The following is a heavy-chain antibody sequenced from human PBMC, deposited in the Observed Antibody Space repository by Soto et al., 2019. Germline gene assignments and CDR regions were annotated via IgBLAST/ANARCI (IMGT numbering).Heavy chain of an antibody. V-gene: IGHV4-4*02. CDR1: SGSISSSNW. D-gene: IGHD1-7*01. CDR3: TRQITGTNGFDY. J-gene: IGHJ4*02. Sequence: QVQLQESGPGLVKPSGTLSLTCAVSSGSISSSNWWSWVRQPPGKGLEWIGESYHSGSTNYNPSFRSRVTISVDKSKNQFSLKLNSVTAADTAVYYCTRQITGTNGFDYWGQGTLVTVSS. CDR2: SYHSGST.